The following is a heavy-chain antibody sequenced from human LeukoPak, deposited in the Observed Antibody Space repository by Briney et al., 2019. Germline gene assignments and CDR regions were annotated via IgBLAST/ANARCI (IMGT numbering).Heavy chain of an antibody. V-gene: IGHV1-46*01. J-gene: IGHJ4*02. CDR3: ARERNVEASSRSYFFDY. D-gene: IGHD2-15*01. CDR2: INPGGGST. Sequence: GASVKVSCKASGYIFANHQMHWVRQAPGQGLEWMGMINPGGGSTSYPQEFQGRVTMTRDTSSGTVYMEMTSLRSEDTAMYYCARERNVEASSRSYFFDYWGQGTLVTVSS. CDR1: GYIFANHQ.